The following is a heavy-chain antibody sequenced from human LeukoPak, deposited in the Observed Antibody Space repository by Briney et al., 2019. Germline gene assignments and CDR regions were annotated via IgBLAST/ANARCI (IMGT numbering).Heavy chain of an antibody. J-gene: IGHJ3*02. D-gene: IGHD3-10*01. CDR3: AKGAMVRGVMGDAFDI. CDR2: FSGSGGST. V-gene: IGHV3-23*01. CDR1: GFTFSSYA. Sequence: GGSLRLSCAASGFTFSSYAMSWVRQAPGKGLEWVSAFSGSGGSTYYADSVKGRFTISRDNSKNTLYLQMNSLRAEDTTVYYCAKGAMVRGVMGDAFDIWGQGTMVTVSS.